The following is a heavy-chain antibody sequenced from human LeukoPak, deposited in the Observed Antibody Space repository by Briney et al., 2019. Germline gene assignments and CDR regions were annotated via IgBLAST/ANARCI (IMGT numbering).Heavy chain of an antibody. D-gene: IGHD1-26*01. CDR1: GFTFSSYG. CDR3: ARGRAYRDGTDV. J-gene: IGHJ6*02. Sequence: GRSLRLPCAASGFTFSSYGMHWVRQAPGKGLERVALIWYDGSNKYYADSVKGRFIISRDNSKNTLYLQMNSLRAEDTAVYYCARGRAYRDGTDVWGQGTTVTVSS. CDR2: IWYDGSNK. V-gene: IGHV3-33*01.